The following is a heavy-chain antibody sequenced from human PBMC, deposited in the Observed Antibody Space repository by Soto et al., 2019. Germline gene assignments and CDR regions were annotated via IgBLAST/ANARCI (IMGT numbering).Heavy chain of an antibody. V-gene: IGHV1-69*12. CDR3: AREGKGYCSGGSCYWFDP. J-gene: IGHJ5*02. D-gene: IGHD2-15*01. CDR2: IIPIFGTA. Sequence: QVQLVQSGAEVKKPGSSVKVSCKASGGTFSSYAISWVRQAPGQGLEWMGGIIPIFGTANYAQKFQGRVTITADESTSTAFMGLSNLRFEGTAVYYWAREGKGYCSGGSCYWFDPWGQGTLVTVSS. CDR1: GGTFSSYA.